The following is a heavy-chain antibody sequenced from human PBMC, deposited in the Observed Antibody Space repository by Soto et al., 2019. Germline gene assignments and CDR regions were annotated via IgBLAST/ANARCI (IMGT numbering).Heavy chain of an antibody. CDR3: ARMYCSGGSCFYHYYNIDV. Sequence: GGSLRLSCAASGFTFGSYSMSWVRQVPGKGLEWVASIKQDGSEKYNVGSVKGRFTISRDNAKNSLYLQMNSLRAEDTAVYYCARMYCSGGSCFYHYYNIDVWGKGTTVTVSS. D-gene: IGHD2-15*01. J-gene: IGHJ6*03. CDR1: GFTFGSYS. V-gene: IGHV3-7*01. CDR2: IKQDGSEK.